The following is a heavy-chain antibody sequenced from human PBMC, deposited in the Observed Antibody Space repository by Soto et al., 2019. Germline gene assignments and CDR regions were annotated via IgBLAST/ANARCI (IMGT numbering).Heavy chain of an antibody. D-gene: IGHD2-2*01. V-gene: IGHV3-23*01. J-gene: IGHJ4*02. CDR2: ISGRGGST. Sequence: EVQLLESGGGLVQPGGSLRLSCAASGFTFSSYAMSWVRQAPGKGLEWVSGISGRGGSTYYADSVKGRFTISRDNSKNTLYLQMNSLRAEDTAVYYCAKDRGGCSSTSCPPRLFDYWGQGTLVTVSS. CDR3: AKDRGGCSSTSCPPRLFDY. CDR1: GFTFSSYA.